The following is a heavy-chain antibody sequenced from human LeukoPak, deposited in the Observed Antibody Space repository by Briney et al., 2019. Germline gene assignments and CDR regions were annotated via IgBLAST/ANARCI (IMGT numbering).Heavy chain of an antibody. Sequence: SVKVSCKASGGTFSSYTISWVRQAPGQGLEWMGRIIPILGIANYAQKFQGRVTITVDKSTSTAYMELSSLRSEDTAVYYCARDHSSGYYPDYFDYWGQGTLVTVSS. CDR3: ARDHSSGYYPDYFDY. CDR1: GGTFSSYT. V-gene: IGHV1-69*04. J-gene: IGHJ4*02. CDR2: IIPILGIA. D-gene: IGHD3-22*01.